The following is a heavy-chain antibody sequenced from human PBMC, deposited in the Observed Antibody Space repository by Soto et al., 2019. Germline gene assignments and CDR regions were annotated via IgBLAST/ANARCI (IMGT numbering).Heavy chain of an antibody. Sequence: VQLEQSGAELKKPGASVRVSCKASGYSFTSYGITWVRQAPGQGLEWMAWIDTQNGNTNHAYKLQGRVSMTPDTSTITAYMELRGLRSDDTAMYYCARYLPEARGGSDSGGQGTMGTVSS. D-gene: IGHD3-10*01. CDR1: GYSFTSYG. CDR2: IDTQNGNT. CDR3: ARYLPEARGGSDS. J-gene: IGHJ3*02. V-gene: IGHV1-18*01.